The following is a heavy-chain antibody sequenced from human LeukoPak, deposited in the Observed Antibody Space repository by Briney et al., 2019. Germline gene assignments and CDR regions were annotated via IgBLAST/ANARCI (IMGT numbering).Heavy chain of an antibody. D-gene: IGHD3-10*01. CDR1: GFTLSSYW. CDR2: MKQDGREK. J-gene: IGHJ4*02. CDR3: ARGAGAFDY. V-gene: IGHV3-7*01. Sequence: GGSLRLSCVDSGFTLSSYWMSWVRQAPGKGLEWVANMKQDGREKYYVDSVKGRFTSSRDNAKNSLYLQMNSLRVEDTAVYFCARGAGAFDYWGQGTLVTVSS.